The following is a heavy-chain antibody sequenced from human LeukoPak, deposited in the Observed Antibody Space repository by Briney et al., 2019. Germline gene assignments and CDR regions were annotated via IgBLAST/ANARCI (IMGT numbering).Heavy chain of an antibody. J-gene: IGHJ6*02. CDR3: ARAKRETSTRPWTSGMDV. CDR2: LGSAGDK. CDR1: GFTLSDYD. Sequence: YPGGSLRLSCAASGFTLSDYDIHWVRHPIGKGLDWVSGLGSAGDKYHAGSERGRFTISREDAENSVYLQMNGLRPEDTAIYYCARAKRETSTRPWTSGMDVWGQGTRVTVSS. D-gene: IGHD3/OR15-3a*01. V-gene: IGHV3-13*01.